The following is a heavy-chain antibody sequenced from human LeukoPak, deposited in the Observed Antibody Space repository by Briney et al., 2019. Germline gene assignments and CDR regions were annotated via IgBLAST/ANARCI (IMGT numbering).Heavy chain of an antibody. Sequence: GGSLRLSCAVSGITLSNYGMSWVRQAPGKGLEWVAGISDSGGRTNYADSVKGRFTISRDNPKNTLFLQMNSLRAEDTAVYYCARGRYYGSGTYYNVLHFWGQGTLVTVSS. V-gene: IGHV3-23*01. J-gene: IGHJ4*02. CDR3: ARGRYYGSGTYYNVLHF. CDR1: GITLSNYG. CDR2: ISDSGGRT. D-gene: IGHD3-10*01.